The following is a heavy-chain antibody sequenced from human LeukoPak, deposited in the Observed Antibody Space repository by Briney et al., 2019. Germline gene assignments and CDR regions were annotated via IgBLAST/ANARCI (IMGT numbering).Heavy chain of an antibody. D-gene: IGHD1/OR15-1a*01. V-gene: IGHV1-18*04. CDR2: INAGDGDT. Sequence: GASVKVSCKASGYTFTSYGISWVRQAPGQGLEWMGWINAGDGDTKYAQKLQGRVTFTRDTSANTVYMQLSSLRSEDTAVYYCTRPYKEQQDFDHWGQGTLVTVSS. J-gene: IGHJ4*02. CDR1: GYTFTSYG. CDR3: TRPYKEQQDFDH.